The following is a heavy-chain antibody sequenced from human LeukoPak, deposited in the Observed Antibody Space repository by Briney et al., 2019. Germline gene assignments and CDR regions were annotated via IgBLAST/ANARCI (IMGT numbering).Heavy chain of an antibody. CDR3: ARVYPSEWELGWFDP. Sequence: SQTLSLTCTVSGGSISSGSYYWSWIRQPAGKGLEWIGRIYTSGSTNYNPSLKSRVTISVDTSKNQFSLKLSSVTAADTAVYYCARVYPSEWELGWFDPWGQGTLVTVSS. V-gene: IGHV4-61*02. CDR1: GGSISSGSYY. J-gene: IGHJ5*02. CDR2: IYTSGST. D-gene: IGHD1-26*01.